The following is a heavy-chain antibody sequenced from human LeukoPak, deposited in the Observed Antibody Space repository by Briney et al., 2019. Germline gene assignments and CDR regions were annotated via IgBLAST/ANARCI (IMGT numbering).Heavy chain of an antibody. V-gene: IGHV3-23*01. D-gene: IGHD3-3*01. CDR1: GFTFSSHA. Sequence: PGGSLRLSCEASGFTFSSHAMNWIRQTPGKGLEWLSVISGDVQTTTYASSVKGRFTISRDNSKNTLYLEMNSLRVEDTAIYYCAIDGYYSSANHFDRLHFDLWGRGTRVTVSS. J-gene: IGHJ2*01. CDR2: ISGDVQTT. CDR3: AIDGYYSSANHFDRLHFDL.